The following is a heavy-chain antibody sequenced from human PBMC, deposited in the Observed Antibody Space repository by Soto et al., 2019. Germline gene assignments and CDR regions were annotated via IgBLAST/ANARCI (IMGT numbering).Heavy chain of an antibody. CDR3: VRDPRLRRFDH. J-gene: IGHJ4*02. Sequence: EVQLVESGGGLVQPGGSLKLSCATSGFTFSSYWMTWVRQAPEKGLEWVANINEDGSEKYYAVSVKGRFTISRDNPKRSVYLQMDSLRAEDTGVYYRVRDPRLRRFDHWGQGSLVIVSS. CDR2: INEDGSEK. V-gene: IGHV3-7*01. CDR1: GFTFSSYW.